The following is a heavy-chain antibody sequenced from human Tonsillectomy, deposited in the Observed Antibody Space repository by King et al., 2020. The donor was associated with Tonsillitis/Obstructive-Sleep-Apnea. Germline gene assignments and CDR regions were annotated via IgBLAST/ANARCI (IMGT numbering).Heavy chain of an antibody. V-gene: IGHV3-15*01. CDR2: IKSKTDGGTT. CDR3: TTDGFRLVRGVTNYYYYYGMDV. D-gene: IGHD3-10*01. J-gene: IGHJ6*02. CDR1: GFTFSHAW. Sequence: VQLVESGGGLVKPGGSLRLSCAASGFTFSHAWMSWVRQAPGKGLEWVGRIKSKTDGGTTDYAAPVKGRFTISRDDSKNTLYLQMNSLKTEDTAVYYCTTDGFRLVRGVTNYYYYYGMDVWGQGTTVTVSS.